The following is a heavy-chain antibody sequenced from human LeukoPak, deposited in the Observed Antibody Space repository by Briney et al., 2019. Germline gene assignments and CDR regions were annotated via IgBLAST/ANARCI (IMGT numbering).Heavy chain of an antibody. V-gene: IGHV1-18*01. CDR1: GYTFTSYG. Sequence: ASVKVSCKASGYTFTSYGITWVRQAPGQGLEWMGWISDYNGDTYYAQNFQGRVTMTTDTSTSTAFMELRSLRSDDTAVYYCARALPLGYCSGGSCYSGTDYWGQGTLVTVSS. CDR2: ISDYNGDT. CDR3: ARALPLGYCSGGSCYSGTDY. D-gene: IGHD2-15*01. J-gene: IGHJ4*02.